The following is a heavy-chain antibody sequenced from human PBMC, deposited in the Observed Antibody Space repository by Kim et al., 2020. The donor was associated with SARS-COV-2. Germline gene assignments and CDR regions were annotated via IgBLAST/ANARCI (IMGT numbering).Heavy chain of an antibody. CDR3: AKDMRSGTTCSFDY. J-gene: IGHJ4*02. CDR2: ISWNSGNI. Sequence: GGSLRLSCAASGFTFGDYAMHWVRQAPGKGLEWVSGISWNSGNIGYADSVKGRFTISRDKAKNSLYLQMNSLRAEDTALYYCAKDMRSGTTCSFDYWGQGTLVTVSS. V-gene: IGHV3-9*01. D-gene: IGHD2-2*01. CDR1: GFTFGDYA.